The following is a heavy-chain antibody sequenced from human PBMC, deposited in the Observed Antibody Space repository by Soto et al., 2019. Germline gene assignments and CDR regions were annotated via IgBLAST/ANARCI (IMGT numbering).Heavy chain of an antibody. Sequence: GGSLRLSCAASGFTFSSYAMSWVRQAPGKGLEWVSAISGSGGSTYYADSVKGRFTISRDNSKNTLYLQMNSLRAEDTAVYYCAKVNHYYDSSGYYYGPDWFDPWGQGTLVTAPQ. D-gene: IGHD3-22*01. J-gene: IGHJ5*02. V-gene: IGHV3-23*01. CDR2: ISGSGGST. CDR3: AKVNHYYDSSGYYYGPDWFDP. CDR1: GFTFSSYA.